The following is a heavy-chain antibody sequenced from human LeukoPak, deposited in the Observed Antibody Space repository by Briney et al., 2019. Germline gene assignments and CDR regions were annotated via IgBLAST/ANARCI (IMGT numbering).Heavy chain of an antibody. CDR1: GFTFSSYA. J-gene: IGHJ4*02. D-gene: IGHD1-1*01. CDR2: ISYDGSNK. Sequence: GGSLRLSCAASGFTFSSYAMHWVRQAPGKGLEWVAVISYDGSNKYYADSVKGRFTISRDNSKTTLYVQMNSLRAEDTAVYYCAREGTGTIDYWGQGTLVTVSS. CDR3: AREGTGTIDY. V-gene: IGHV3-30-3*01.